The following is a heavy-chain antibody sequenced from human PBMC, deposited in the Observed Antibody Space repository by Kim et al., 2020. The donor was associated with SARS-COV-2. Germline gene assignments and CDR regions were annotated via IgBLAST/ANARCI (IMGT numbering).Heavy chain of an antibody. D-gene: IGHD6-19*01. CDR2: INPNSGGT. J-gene: IGHJ3*02. Sequence: ASVKVSCKASGYTFTGYYMHWVRQAPGQGLEWMGWINPNSGGTNYAQKFQGRVTMTRDTSISTAYMELSRLRSDDTAVYYCASHGLAIAVAQDAFDIWGQGTMVTVSS. V-gene: IGHV1-2*02. CDR1: GYTFTGYY. CDR3: ASHGLAIAVAQDAFDI.